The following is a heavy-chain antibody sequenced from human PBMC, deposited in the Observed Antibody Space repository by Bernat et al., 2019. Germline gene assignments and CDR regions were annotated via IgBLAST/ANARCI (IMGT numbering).Heavy chain of an antibody. V-gene: IGHV4-61*01. CDR3: ARASLGGKVFDI. CDR2: IYYSGST. CDR1: GGSISSSSYY. J-gene: IGHJ3*02. D-gene: IGHD1-26*01. Sequence: QLQLQESGPGLVKPSETPSLTCTVSGGSISSSSYYWSWIRQPPGKGLEWIGYIYYSGSTNYNPSLKSRVTISVDTSKNQFSLMLNSVTAADTAVYYCARASLGGKVFDIWGQGTMVTVSS.